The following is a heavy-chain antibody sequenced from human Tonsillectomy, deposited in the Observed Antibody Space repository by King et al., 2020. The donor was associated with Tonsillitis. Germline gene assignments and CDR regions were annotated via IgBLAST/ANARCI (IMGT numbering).Heavy chain of an antibody. D-gene: IGHD3-16*02. CDR1: GFTVSSYG. V-gene: IGHV3-33*05. J-gene: IGHJ4*02. CDR2: ISYDGSNK. Sequence: VQLVESGGGVVQTGRSLRLSCAASGFTVSSYGMHRVRQAPGKGLERVAVISYDGSNKYYADSVKGRFTISRDNSKNTLSLQMNSLRAEDTAVYYCARDTYYVWGNYRHPLDYWGQGTLVTVS. CDR3: ARDTYYVWGNYRHPLDY.